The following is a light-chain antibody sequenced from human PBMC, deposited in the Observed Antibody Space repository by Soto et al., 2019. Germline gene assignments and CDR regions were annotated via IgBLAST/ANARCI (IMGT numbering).Light chain of an antibody. V-gene: IGKV3-20*01. J-gene: IGKJ4*01. Sequence: ESVLTQSPGTLSLSPGERATLSCRASQSVSSSYLAWYQQKPGQAPRLLIYGASGRATGIPDRFSGSGSGTDFTLTISRLEPEDFAVYYCQQHGSSLGLTFGGGTKVEIK. CDR1: QSVSSSY. CDR3: QQHGSSLGLT. CDR2: GAS.